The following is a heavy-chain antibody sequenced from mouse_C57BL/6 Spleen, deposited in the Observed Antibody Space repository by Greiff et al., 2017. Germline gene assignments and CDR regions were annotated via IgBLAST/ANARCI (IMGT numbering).Heavy chain of an antibody. CDR3: AREGADNWYFGV. CDR2: INYDGSST. D-gene: IGHD3-3*01. CDR1: GFTFSDYY. Sequence: EVQLMESEGGLVQPGSSMNLSCTASGFTFSDYYMAWVRQVPERGLEWVANINYDGSSTYYLASLQSRFIISCDNAKNILYLQMGRLKSEDTATYYCAREGADNWYFGVWGTGTTVTVSS. J-gene: IGHJ1*03. V-gene: IGHV5-16*01.